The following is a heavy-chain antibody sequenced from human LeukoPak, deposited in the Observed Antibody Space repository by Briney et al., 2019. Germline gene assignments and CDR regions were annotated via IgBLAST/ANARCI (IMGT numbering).Heavy chain of an antibody. V-gene: IGHV4-39*01. D-gene: IGHD3-10*01. CDR1: GGSISSSSYY. J-gene: IGHJ4*02. CDR3: ARRAAYYYGSGSSIDY. Sequence: SETLSLTCTVSGGSISSSSYYWGWIRQPPGKGLEWIGSIYYSGSTYYNPSLKSRVTISVDTSKNQFSLKLSSVTAADTAVYYCARRAAYYYGSGSSIDYWGQGTLVTVSS. CDR2: IYYSGST.